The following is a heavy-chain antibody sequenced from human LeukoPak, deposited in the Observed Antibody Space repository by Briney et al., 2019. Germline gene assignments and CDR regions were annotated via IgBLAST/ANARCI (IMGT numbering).Heavy chain of an antibody. CDR3: ARDGSGWFSDY. Sequence: SQTLSLTCTVSGGSISSGGYYWSWIRQPPGKGLEWIGYIYHSGSTYYNPSLKSRVTISVDRSKNQFSLKLSSVTAADTALYYCARDGSGWFSDYWGQGTLVTVSS. CDR1: GGSISSGGYY. D-gene: IGHD6-19*01. V-gene: IGHV4-30-2*01. J-gene: IGHJ4*02. CDR2: IYHSGST.